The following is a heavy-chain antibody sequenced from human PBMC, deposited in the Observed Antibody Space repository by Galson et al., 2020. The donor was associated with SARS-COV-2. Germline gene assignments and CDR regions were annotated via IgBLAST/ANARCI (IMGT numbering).Heavy chain of an antibody. Sequence: GGSLRLSCAAPGFTFSSYAMHWVRQAPGKGLEWVAVISYDGSNKYYADSVKGRFTISRDNSKNTLYLQMNSLRAEDTAVYYCARDSSGYKHFDYWGQGTLVTVSS. CDR2: ISYDGSNK. V-gene: IGHV3-30-3*01. CDR3: ARDSSGYKHFDY. J-gene: IGHJ4*02. D-gene: IGHD3-22*01. CDR1: GFTFSSYA.